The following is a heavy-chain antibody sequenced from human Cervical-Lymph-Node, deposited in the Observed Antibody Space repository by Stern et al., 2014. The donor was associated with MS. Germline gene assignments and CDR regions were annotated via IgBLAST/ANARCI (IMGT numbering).Heavy chain of an antibody. J-gene: IGHJ4*02. Sequence: QLQLQESGPGLVKPSQTLSLTCTVSGGSISSGDNYWSWIRQRPGKGLDWMGYIYYTGSTYYRPSLGVRATMSLDTAKNQISLKLRSVTAADTAVYYCARSKEHCSSTSCYAGILDYWGQGTLVTVSS. CDR1: GGSISSGDNY. D-gene: IGHD2-2*01. V-gene: IGHV4-31*03. CDR3: ARSKEHCSSTSCYAGILDY. CDR2: IYYTGST.